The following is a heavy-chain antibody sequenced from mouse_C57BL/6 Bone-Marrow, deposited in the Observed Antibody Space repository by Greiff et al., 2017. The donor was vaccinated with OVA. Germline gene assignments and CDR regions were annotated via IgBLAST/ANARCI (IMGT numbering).Heavy chain of an antibody. V-gene: IGHV5-12*01. J-gene: IGHJ3*01. CDR3: ARQGLTAWFAY. CDR1: GFTFSDYY. Sequence: EVQLVESGGGLVQPGGSLKLSCAASGFTFSDYYMYWVRQTPEKRLEWVAYISNGGGSTYYPDTVNGRFTISRDNAKNTLYLQMSRLKSEDTAMYYCARQGLTAWFAYWGQGTLVTVSA. D-gene: IGHD4-1*01. CDR2: ISNGGGST.